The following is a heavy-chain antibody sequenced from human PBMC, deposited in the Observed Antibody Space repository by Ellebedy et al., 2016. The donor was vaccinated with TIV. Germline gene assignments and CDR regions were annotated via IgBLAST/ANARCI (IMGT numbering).Heavy chain of an antibody. CDR2: LDARAGST. CDR1: GYRLTNYY. D-gene: IGHD4-17*01. V-gene: IGHV1-46*01. Sequence: ASVKVSCKALGYRLTNYYFHWIRQAPGQGLEWMGVLDARAGSTTYAETLQGRISVTRDMSTRTVYMELSGLTSDDTAVYYCASVPSAGADFWGQGTLVTVSS. CDR3: ASVPSAGADF. J-gene: IGHJ5*01.